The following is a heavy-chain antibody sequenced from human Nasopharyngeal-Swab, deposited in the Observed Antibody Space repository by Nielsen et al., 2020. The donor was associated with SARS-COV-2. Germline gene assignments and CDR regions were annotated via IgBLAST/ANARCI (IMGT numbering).Heavy chain of an antibody. Sequence: GGSLRLSCAASGFTFSSYAMSWVRQAPGKGLEWVSAISGSGGSTYYADSVKGRFTISRDNSKNTLYLQMNSLRAEDTAVYYCAREIVSYYYYYMDVWGKGTTVTVSS. V-gene: IGHV3-23*01. J-gene: IGHJ6*03. CDR1: GFTFSSYA. CDR3: AREIVSYYYYYMDV. CDR2: ISGSGGST. D-gene: IGHD2/OR15-2a*01.